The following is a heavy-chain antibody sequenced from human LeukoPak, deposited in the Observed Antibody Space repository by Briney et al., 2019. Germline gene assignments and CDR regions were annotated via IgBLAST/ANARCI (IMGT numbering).Heavy chain of an antibody. Sequence: PSQTLSLTCTVSGGSISSSSYYWGWVRQPPGKGREWIGSIYYSGSTYYNPSLKSRVTISVDTSKNQFSLKLSSVTAADTAVYYCAGGEYYFDYWGQGTLVTVSS. CDR3: AGGEYYFDY. V-gene: IGHV4-39*07. CDR1: GGSISSSSYY. CDR2: IYYSGST. J-gene: IGHJ4*02. D-gene: IGHD3-16*01.